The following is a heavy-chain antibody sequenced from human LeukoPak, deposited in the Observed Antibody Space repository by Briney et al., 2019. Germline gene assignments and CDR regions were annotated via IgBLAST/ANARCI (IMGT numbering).Heavy chain of an antibody. Sequence: QSGGSLRLSCAASGFTLHFYSLNWVRQAPGKGLEWISFISHMGDTTYYADSVKGRFTISRDNAKNSLYLQMNSLRAEDTAVYYCARGYYDFWSAFDYWGQGTLVTVSS. V-gene: IGHV3-48*04. CDR1: GFTLHFYS. CDR2: ISHMGDTT. CDR3: ARGYYDFWSAFDY. D-gene: IGHD3-3*01. J-gene: IGHJ4*02.